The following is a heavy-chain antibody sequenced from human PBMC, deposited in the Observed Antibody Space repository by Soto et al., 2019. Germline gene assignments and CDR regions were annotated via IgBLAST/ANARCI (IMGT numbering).Heavy chain of an antibody. Sequence: ASVKVSCKASGGTFSSYAISWVRQAPGQGLEWMGGIIPIFGTANYAQKFQGRVTITADESTSTAYMELSSLRSEDTAVYYCARDFPHPTYDILTGYYFYYYGMDVWGQGTTVTVPS. CDR2: IIPIFGTA. CDR3: ARDFPHPTYDILTGYYFYYYGMDV. CDR1: GGTFSSYA. J-gene: IGHJ6*02. D-gene: IGHD3-9*01. V-gene: IGHV1-69*13.